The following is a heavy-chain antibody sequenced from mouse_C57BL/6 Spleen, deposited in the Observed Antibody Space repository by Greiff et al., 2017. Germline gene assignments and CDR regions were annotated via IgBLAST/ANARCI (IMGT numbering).Heavy chain of an antibody. V-gene: IGHV1-82*01. J-gene: IGHJ3*01. CDR3: ARALDAQATAWFAY. Sequence: QVQLQQSGPELVKPGASVKISCKASGYAFSSSWMNWVKQRPGKGLEWIGRIYPGDGDTNYNGKFKGKATLTADKSSSTAYMQLSSLTSEDSAVYVCARALDAQATAWFAYWGQGTLVTVSA. CDR2: IYPGDGDT. CDR1: GYAFSSSW. D-gene: IGHD3-2*02.